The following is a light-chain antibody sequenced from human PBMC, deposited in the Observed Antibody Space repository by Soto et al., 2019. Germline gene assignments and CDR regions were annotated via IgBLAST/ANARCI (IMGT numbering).Light chain of an antibody. Sequence: QSALTQPASVSGSPGQSITISCTGNSSDVGGYNSVSWYQQYPGKAPKLMIHDVSNRPSGVSNRFSGSKSGNTASLTISGLQAEDEADYYCSSYTSSSSYVFGSGTKLTVL. J-gene: IGLJ1*01. CDR2: DVS. V-gene: IGLV2-14*01. CDR3: SSYTSSSSYV. CDR1: SSDVGGYNS.